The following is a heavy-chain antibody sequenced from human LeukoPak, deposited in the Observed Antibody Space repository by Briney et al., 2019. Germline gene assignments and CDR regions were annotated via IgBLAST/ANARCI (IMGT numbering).Heavy chain of an antibody. CDR3: AKSMTLQWRGFFDL. CDR2: ISDSGANT. V-gene: IGHV3-23*01. J-gene: IGHJ2*01. CDR1: GFAFNNYA. Sequence: GGSLRLSCAASGFAFNNYAVNWVRHTPGEGLEWVSTISDSGANTYYADSVRGRFTISRDNSKNTLYLQKNSLRADDTAIYYCAKSMTLQWRGFFDLWGRGTHVTVSS. D-gene: IGHD6-19*01.